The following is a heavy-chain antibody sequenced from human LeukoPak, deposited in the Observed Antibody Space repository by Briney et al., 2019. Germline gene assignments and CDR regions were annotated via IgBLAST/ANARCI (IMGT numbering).Heavy chain of an antibody. CDR2: IYTSGST. V-gene: IGHV4-4*09. D-gene: IGHD5-12*01. CDR1: GGSISSYY. Sequence: PSETLSLTCTVSGGSISSYYWSWIRQPPGKGLEWIGYIYTSGSTSYNPSLKSRVTLSVDTAKNQFSLKLNSVTAADTAVYHCARMGGYSGYATHWGQGTLATVSS. CDR3: ARMGGYSGYATH. J-gene: IGHJ4*02.